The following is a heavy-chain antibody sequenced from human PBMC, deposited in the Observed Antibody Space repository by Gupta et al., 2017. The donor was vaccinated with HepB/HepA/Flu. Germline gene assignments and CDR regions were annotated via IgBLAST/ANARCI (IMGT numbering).Heavy chain of an antibody. CDR1: GFTFSGNA. D-gene: IGHD3-3*01. Sequence: EVQLLESGGGLVQPGGSLRISCAASGFTFSGNAMGWVRQAPGKGLEWVSGIGSDLKAHYADAVKGRFTISRDNSKNTLYLQMSSLRAEDTALYYCAKDLFFWSAMDVWGEGTTVTVSS. V-gene: IGHV3-23*01. CDR2: IGSDLKA. J-gene: IGHJ6*03. CDR3: AKDLFFWSAMDV.